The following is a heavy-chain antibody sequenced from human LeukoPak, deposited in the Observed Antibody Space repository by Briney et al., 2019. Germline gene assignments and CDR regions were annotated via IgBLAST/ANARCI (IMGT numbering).Heavy chain of an antibody. J-gene: IGHJ4*02. CDR1: GGSISSYY. V-gene: IGHV4-4*07. CDR2: IYTSGST. D-gene: IGHD3-22*01. Sequence: SETLSLTCTVSGGSISSYYWSWIRQPAGKGLEWIGRIYTSGSTNYNPSLKSRVTISVDTSKNQFSLKLSSVTAADTAVYYCASGPRSVVVITTSFDYWGQGTLVTVSS. CDR3: ASGPRSVVVITTSFDY.